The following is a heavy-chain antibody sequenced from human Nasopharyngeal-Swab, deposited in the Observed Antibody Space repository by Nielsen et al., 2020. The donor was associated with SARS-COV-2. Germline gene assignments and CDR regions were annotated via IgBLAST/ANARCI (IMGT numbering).Heavy chain of an antibody. CDR2: MNAGKGNT. V-gene: IGHV1-3*01. J-gene: IGHJ6*03. Sequence: ARQAPGQGLEWMGWMNAGKGNTKYSQKFQGRVTITRDTSAITAYMDLSSLRSEDTAVYYCARDGPSQYYDILTGSGRDYYFYYMDVWGKGTTVTVSS. D-gene: IGHD3-9*01. CDR3: ARDGPSQYYDILTGSGRDYYFYYMDV.